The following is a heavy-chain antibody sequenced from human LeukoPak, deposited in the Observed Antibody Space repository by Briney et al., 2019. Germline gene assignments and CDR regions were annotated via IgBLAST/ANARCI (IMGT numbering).Heavy chain of an antibody. CDR2: MNPNSGNT. D-gene: IGHD3-3*01. CDR3: ARGKKKVTIFGVVIGLEWFDP. CDR1: GYTFTSYD. Sequence: ASVKVSCKASGYTFTSYDINWVRQATGQGLEWMGWMNPNSGNTGYAQKFLGRVTMTRNTSISTAYMELSSLRSEDTAVYYCARGKKKVTIFGVVIGLEWFDPWGQGTLVTVSS. J-gene: IGHJ5*02. V-gene: IGHV1-8*01.